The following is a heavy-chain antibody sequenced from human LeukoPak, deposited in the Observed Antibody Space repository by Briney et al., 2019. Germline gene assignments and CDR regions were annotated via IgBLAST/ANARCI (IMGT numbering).Heavy chain of an antibody. D-gene: IGHD1-26*01. CDR1: GGSISSSSYY. CDR3: ARDLGGVLSGSYS. CDR2: IYYSGST. V-gene: IGHV4-39*07. J-gene: IGHJ4*02. Sequence: HSETLSLTCTVSGGSISSSSYYWGWIRQPPGKGLEWIGSIYYSGSTYYNPSLKSRVTISVDTSKNQFSLKLSSVTAADTAVYYCARDLGGVLSGSYSWGQGTLVTVSS.